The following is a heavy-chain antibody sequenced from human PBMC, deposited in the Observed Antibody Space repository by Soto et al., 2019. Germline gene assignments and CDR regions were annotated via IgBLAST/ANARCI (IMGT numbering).Heavy chain of an antibody. J-gene: IGHJ3*02. CDR1: GFTFSSYA. Sequence: EVQLLESGGGLVQPGGSLRLSCAASGFTFSSYAMSWVRQAPGKGLEWVSAISGSGGSTYYADSVKGRFTISRDNSKNTLLLEKNSLRGEETGVYYFAKDKGYCSSTSCYSYSFDIWGQGTMVTVSS. V-gene: IGHV3-23*01. CDR3: AKDKGYCSSTSCYSYSFDI. CDR2: ISGSGGST. D-gene: IGHD2-2*01.